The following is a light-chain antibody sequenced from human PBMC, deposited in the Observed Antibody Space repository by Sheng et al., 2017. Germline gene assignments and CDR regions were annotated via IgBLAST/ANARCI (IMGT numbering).Light chain of an antibody. V-gene: IGKV1-5*03. J-gene: IGKJ4*01. Sequence: DIPMTQSPSTLSAFVGDRVTITCRASQSISNWLAWYQQKPGKAPKVLIYKASNLESGVPSRFSGSGSGTEFTLTISSLQPEDFGTYYCQQYNSYSLSFGRRDQGGDQT. CDR3: QQYNSYSLS. CDR2: KAS. CDR1: QSISNW.